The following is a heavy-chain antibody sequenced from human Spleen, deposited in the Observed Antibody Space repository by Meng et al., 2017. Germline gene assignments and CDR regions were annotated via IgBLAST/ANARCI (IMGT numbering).Heavy chain of an antibody. D-gene: IGHD3-10*01. CDR2: INAGNGNT. CDR1: GYTFTNYA. J-gene: IGHJ4*02. Sequence: QGQLGETGAEVKKTGASVQSSGKASGYTFTNYAMDWVRQAPGQRLEWMGWINAGNGNTKYSQKYQGRVSFTRDTSASTAYMELSSLRSEDTAVYYCASNYGSGSYSFAYWGQGTLVTVSS. CDR3: ASNYGSGSYSFAY. V-gene: IGHV1-3*01.